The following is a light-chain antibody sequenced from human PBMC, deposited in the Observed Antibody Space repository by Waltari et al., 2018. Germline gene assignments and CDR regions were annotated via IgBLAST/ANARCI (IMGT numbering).Light chain of an antibody. CDR1: TLPKQF. V-gene: IGLV3-25*03. J-gene: IGLJ2*01. CDR3: QSADNSGTPVV. Sequence: SYDLTQPPSVSVSPGQTARITCSGTTLPKQFAYWYPQKPGPAPVLMIYTDSERPSGIPERFSGSSSGTTVMLTISGVQAEDEADYYCQSADNSGTPVVFGGGTKLTVL. CDR2: TDS.